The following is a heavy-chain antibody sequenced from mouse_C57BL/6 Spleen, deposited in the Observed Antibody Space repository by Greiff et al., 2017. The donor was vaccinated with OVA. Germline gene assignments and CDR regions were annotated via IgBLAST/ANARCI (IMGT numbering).Heavy chain of an antibody. J-gene: IGHJ4*01. Sequence: VKLQESDAELVKPGASVKISCKVSGYTFTDHTIHWMKQRPEQGLEWIGNIYPRDGSTKYNEKFKGKATLTADKSSSTAYMQLNSLTSEDSAVYFCAREDYDSAMDYWGQGTSVTVSS. CDR2: IYPRDGST. CDR1: GYTFTDHT. CDR3: AREDYDSAMDY. V-gene: IGHV1-78*01. D-gene: IGHD2-4*01.